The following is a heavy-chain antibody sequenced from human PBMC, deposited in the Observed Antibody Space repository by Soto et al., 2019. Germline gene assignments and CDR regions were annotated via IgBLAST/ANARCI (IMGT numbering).Heavy chain of an antibody. V-gene: IGHV3-9*01. J-gene: IGHJ4*02. CDR2: ISWNSGSI. CDR1: GFTFDDYA. CDR3: AKDSSRSRAVAGFDY. Sequence: GGSLRLSCAASGFTFDDYAMHWVRQAPGKGLEWVSGISWNSGSIGYADSVKGRFTISRDNAKNSLYLQMNSLRAEDTALYYCAKDSSRSRAVAGFDYWGQGTLVTV. D-gene: IGHD6-19*01.